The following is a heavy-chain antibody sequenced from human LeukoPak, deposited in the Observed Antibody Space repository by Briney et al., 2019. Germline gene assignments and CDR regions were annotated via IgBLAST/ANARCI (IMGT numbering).Heavy chain of an antibody. CDR2: INTNGERT. D-gene: IGHD3-16*01. J-gene: IGHJ4*02. Sequence: PGGSLRLSCAASGFTFTDYAVTWVRQAPGKGLEWVSGINTNGERTSYADSVKGRFTLSRDNPKNTVYLQMNSLRAEDTAVYYCVRGGSNYGIILYSRYFAYWGQGTLVTVSS. CDR3: VRGGSNYGIILYSRYFAY. V-gene: IGHV3-23*01. CDR1: GFTFTDYA.